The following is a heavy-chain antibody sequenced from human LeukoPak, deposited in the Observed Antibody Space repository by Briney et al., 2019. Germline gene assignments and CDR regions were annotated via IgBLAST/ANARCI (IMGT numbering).Heavy chain of an antibody. D-gene: IGHD3-10*01. CDR3: ARGKYYYGSGSSGETEFDY. CDR1: GGSISSYY. Sequence: SETLSLTCTVSGGSISSYYWSWIRPPPGRGLEWVGYIYYSGSTNYNLSLKCRVTISVDTSKNQFSLKLSSVTDADTAVYYCARGKYYYGSGSSGETEFDYWGQGTLVIVSS. V-gene: IGHV4-59*01. CDR2: IYYSGST. J-gene: IGHJ4*02.